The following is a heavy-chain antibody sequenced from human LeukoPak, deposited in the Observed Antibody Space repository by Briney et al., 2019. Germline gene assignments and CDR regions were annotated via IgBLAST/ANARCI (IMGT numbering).Heavy chain of an antibody. CDR2: ISGSGGST. Sequence: GSLRLSCAASGFTFSSYAMSWVRQAPGKGLEWVSAISGSGGSTYYADSVKGRFTISRDNSKNTLYLQMNSLRAEDTAVYYCAKNSIAARRLYYYYGMDVWGQGTTVTVSS. CDR3: AKNSIAARRLYYYYGMDV. J-gene: IGHJ6*02. D-gene: IGHD6-6*01. CDR1: GFTFSSYA. V-gene: IGHV3-23*01.